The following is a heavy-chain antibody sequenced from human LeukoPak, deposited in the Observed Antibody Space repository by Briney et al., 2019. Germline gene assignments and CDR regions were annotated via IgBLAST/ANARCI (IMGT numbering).Heavy chain of an antibody. CDR3: ARLSSGWYEGDAFDI. J-gene: IGHJ3*02. CDR2: IKQDGSEK. D-gene: IGHD6-19*01. CDR1: GFTFSSYS. V-gene: IGHV3-7*01. Sequence: GGSLRLSCAASGFTFSSYSMSWVRQAPGKGLEWVANIKQDGSEKYYVDSVKGRFTISRDNAKNSLYLQMNSLRAEDTAVYYCARLSSGWYEGDAFDIWGQGTMVTVSS.